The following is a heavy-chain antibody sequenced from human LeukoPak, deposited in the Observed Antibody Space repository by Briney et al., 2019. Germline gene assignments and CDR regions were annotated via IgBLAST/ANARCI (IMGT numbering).Heavy chain of an antibody. D-gene: IGHD6-19*01. CDR2: MNPNSGNT. CDR1: GYTFTGYY. J-gene: IGHJ4*02. CDR3: ARGPRSVAGTSYYFDY. Sequence: ASVKVSCKASGYTFTGYYMHWVRQATGQGLEWMGWMNPNSGNTGYAQKFQGRVTITRNTSISTAYMELSSLRSEDTAVYYCARGPRSVAGTSYYFDYWGQGTLVTVSS. V-gene: IGHV1-8*03.